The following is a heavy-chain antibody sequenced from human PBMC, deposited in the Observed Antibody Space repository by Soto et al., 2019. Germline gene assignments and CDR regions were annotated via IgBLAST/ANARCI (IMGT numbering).Heavy chain of an antibody. V-gene: IGHV1-69*02. CDR2: LIPILGLA. J-gene: IGHJ4*02. Sequence: QVQLVQSGAEVRKPGSSVKVSCQASGGTFSNSTVTWVRQAPGQGLEWMGRLIPILGLANHAQKFRGRLNLTRVKFTTTAYMELRSLRSEDTDIYYCARFKLGDDYWGQGTLVTVSS. CDR3: ARFKLGDDY. CDR1: GGTFSNST. D-gene: IGHD5-12*01.